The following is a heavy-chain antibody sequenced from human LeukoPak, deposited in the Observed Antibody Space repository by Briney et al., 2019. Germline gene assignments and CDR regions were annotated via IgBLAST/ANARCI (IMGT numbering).Heavy chain of an antibody. CDR3: ARQSRIAVAGIGNFNY. D-gene: IGHD6-19*01. CDR2: IYPGDSDT. V-gene: IGHV5-51*01. Sequence: GESLKISCKGSGYSFTSYWIAWVRQMPGKGLEWMGIIYPGDSDTRYSPSFQGQVTISADKSISTAYLQWSSLKASDTAMYYCARQSRIAVAGIGNFNYWGQGTLVTVSS. CDR1: GYSFTSYW. J-gene: IGHJ4*02.